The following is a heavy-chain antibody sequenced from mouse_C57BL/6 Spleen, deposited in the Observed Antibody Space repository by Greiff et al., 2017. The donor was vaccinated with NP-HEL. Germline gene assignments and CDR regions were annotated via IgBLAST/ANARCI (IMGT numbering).Heavy chain of an antibody. Sequence: VQLQQSGPELVKPGASVKISCKASGYAFSSSWMNWVKQRPGKGLEWIGRIYPGDGDTNYNGKFNGKATLTADKASSTAYMQLSSLTSEDSAVYFRARETAQATFDYWGQGTTLTVAS. CDR3: ARETAQATFDY. V-gene: IGHV1-82*01. CDR2: IYPGDGDT. D-gene: IGHD3-2*02. J-gene: IGHJ2*01. CDR1: GYAFSSSW.